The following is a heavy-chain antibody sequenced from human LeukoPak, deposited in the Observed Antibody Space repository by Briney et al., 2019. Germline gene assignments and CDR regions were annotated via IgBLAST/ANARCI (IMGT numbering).Heavy chain of an antibody. V-gene: IGHV3-48*03. CDR3: AREVLTQAIYSGYNAFEI. D-gene: IGHD5-12*01. Sequence: GGSLRLSCAASGFTLTTSEMDWVRQAPGKGLEWVAYINSDNSVLYGDSVKGRFAISSDKATNSLYLQMNSLRAEDTAVYYCAREVLTQAIYSGYNAFEIWGQGTMVTVSS. CDR1: GFTLTTSE. J-gene: IGHJ3*02. CDR2: INSDNSV.